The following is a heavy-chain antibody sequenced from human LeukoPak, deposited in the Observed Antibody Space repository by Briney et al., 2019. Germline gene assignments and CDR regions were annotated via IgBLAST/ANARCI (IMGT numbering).Heavy chain of an antibody. CDR2: ISGSGGST. Sequence: GGSLRLSCAASGFTFSSYAMSWVRQAPGKGLEWVSAISGSGGSTYYADSVKGRFTISRDNSKNTLYLQMNSLRAEDTAVYYCAKDSLLWFGELYAFDIWGQGTMVTVSS. V-gene: IGHV3-23*01. CDR3: AKDSLLWFGELYAFDI. D-gene: IGHD3-10*01. CDR1: GFTFSSYA. J-gene: IGHJ3*02.